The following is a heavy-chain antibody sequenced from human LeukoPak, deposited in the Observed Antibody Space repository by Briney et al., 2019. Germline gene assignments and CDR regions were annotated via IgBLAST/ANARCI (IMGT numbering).Heavy chain of an antibody. CDR2: ISGSSGII. Sequence: GGSLRLSCAASGFTFNTYTMNWVRQAPGKGLEWVSYISGSSGIIDYADSVRGRFTISRDNAKNSLYLQMNSLRAEDTAVYYCARDPIKGFDPWGQGTLVTVSS. CDR3: ARDPIKGFDP. D-gene: IGHD5-12*01. J-gene: IGHJ5*02. V-gene: IGHV3-48*01. CDR1: GFTFNTYT.